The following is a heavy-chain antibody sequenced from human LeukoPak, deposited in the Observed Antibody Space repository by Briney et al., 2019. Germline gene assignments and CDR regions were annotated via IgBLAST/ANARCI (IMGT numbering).Heavy chain of an antibody. CDR1: GGAFSSYA. J-gene: IGHJ4*02. Sequence: SVKVSCKASGGAFSSYAISWVRQAPGQGLEWMGGIIPIFGTANYAQKFQGRVTITADESTSTAYMELSSLRSEDTAVYYCARGGRTVVTPYDYWGQGTLVTVSS. CDR2: IIPIFGTA. D-gene: IGHD4-23*01. V-gene: IGHV1-69*13. CDR3: ARGGRTVVTPYDY.